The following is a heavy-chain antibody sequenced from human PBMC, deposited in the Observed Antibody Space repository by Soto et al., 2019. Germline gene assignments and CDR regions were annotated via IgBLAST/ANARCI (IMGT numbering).Heavy chain of an antibody. CDR3: AKDTANIVGAGDAFDI. CDR2: ISGSGGST. J-gene: IGHJ3*02. Sequence: EVQLLESGGGLVQPGGSLRLSCAASGFTFSSYAMSWVRQAPGKGLEWVSAISGSGGSTYYADSVKGRFTISRDNSKNTLYLQMNSLRAEDTAVYYCAKDTANIVGAGDAFDIWGQGTMVTVSS. V-gene: IGHV3-23*01. CDR1: GFTFSSYA. D-gene: IGHD1-26*01.